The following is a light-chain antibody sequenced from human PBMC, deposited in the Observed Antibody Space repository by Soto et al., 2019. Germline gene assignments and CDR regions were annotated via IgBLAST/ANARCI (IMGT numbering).Light chain of an antibody. CDR1: SSDVGGYNY. Sequence: QSALTQPASVSGSPGQSITISCTGTSSDVGGYNYVSWYQHHPGKAPKLMIYQVSNRPSGISNRFSGSKSANTASLTISRLQAEDEADYYCTSYKSGGSYVFGTGTKLTVL. J-gene: IGLJ1*01. CDR2: QVS. CDR3: TSYKSGGSYV. V-gene: IGLV2-14*01.